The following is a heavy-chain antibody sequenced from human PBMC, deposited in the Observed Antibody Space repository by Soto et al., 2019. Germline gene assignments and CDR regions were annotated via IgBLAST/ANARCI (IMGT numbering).Heavy chain of an antibody. Sequence: PSETRSITCTVSGGSISSYYWSWIRQPPGKGLEWIGYIYYSGSTNYNPSLKSRVTISVDTSKNQFSLKLSSVTAADTAVYYCARDSAAEELGAFDIWGQGTMVTVSS. J-gene: IGHJ3*02. V-gene: IGHV4-59*01. D-gene: IGHD6-13*01. CDR1: GGSISSYY. CDR3: ARDSAAEELGAFDI. CDR2: IYYSGST.